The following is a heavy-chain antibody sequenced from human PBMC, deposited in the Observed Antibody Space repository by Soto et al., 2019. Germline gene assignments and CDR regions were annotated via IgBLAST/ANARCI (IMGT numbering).Heavy chain of an antibody. CDR2: IYYSGNT. Sequence: PSETLSLTCTVSGGSITNYYWSWIRQPPGKGLEWIGYIYYSGNTKYNPSLKSRVNISVDMSTNQFSLQLTSLTTADTAVYYCARDLTSSPNWFDPWGQGALVTVSS. J-gene: IGHJ5*02. D-gene: IGHD6-13*01. V-gene: IGHV4-59*01. CDR3: ARDLTSSPNWFDP. CDR1: GGSITNYY.